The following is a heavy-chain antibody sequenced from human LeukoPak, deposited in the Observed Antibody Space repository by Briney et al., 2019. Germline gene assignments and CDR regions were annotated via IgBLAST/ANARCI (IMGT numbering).Heavy chain of an antibody. CDR3: AREIGHKRWYFDY. J-gene: IGHJ4*02. D-gene: IGHD4-23*01. CDR1: GFTFRTYS. Sequence: GGSLRLSCAASGFTFRTYSIHWVRQAPGKGLEWVTVVSADGRTQLYSDSVKGRFTVSRDNSLNTLHLQMNSLKTEDTAVYYCAREIGHKRWYFDYWGQGALVTVSS. V-gene: IGHV3-30*03. CDR2: VSADGRTQ.